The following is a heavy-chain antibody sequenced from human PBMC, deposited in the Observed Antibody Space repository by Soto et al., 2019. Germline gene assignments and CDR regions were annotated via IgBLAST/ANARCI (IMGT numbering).Heavy chain of an antibody. CDR3: ARVRVSSSLIYY. CDR2: IIPIVGTA. D-gene: IGHD6-13*01. V-gene: IGHV1-69*01. CDR1: GGTFSSYA. Sequence: QVQLVQSGAEVKKPGSSVKVSCKASGGTFSSYAISWVRQAPGQGLEWMGGIIPIVGTANYAQKFQGRVTITADESTSGAYMDLSSLRSDDTAEYYCARVRVSSSLIYYWGQGTLVTDS. J-gene: IGHJ4*02.